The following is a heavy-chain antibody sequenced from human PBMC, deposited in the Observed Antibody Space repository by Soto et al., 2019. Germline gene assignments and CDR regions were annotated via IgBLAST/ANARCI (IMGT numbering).Heavy chain of an antibody. CDR3: AKRIAVAGHNWFDP. J-gene: IGHJ5*02. D-gene: IGHD6-19*01. CDR2: ISGSGGST. V-gene: IGHV3-23*01. CDR1: GFTFSSYA. Sequence: EVLLLESGGGLVQPGGSLRLSCAASGFTFSSYAMSWVRHAPGKGLEWVSAISGSGGSTYYADSVKGRFTISRDNSKNTLYLQMNSLRAEDTAVYYCAKRIAVAGHNWFDPWGQGTLVTVSS.